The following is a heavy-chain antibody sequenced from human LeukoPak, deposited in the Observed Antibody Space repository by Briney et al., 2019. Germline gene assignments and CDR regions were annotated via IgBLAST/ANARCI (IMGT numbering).Heavy chain of an antibody. CDR1: GGSFSGYH. J-gene: IGHJ4*02. CDR2: INHSGST. V-gene: IGHV4-34*01. Sequence: SETLSLTCAVYGGSFSGYHWSWIRQPPGKGLEWIGEINHSGSTNYNPSLKSRVTISVDTSKNQFSLKLSSVTAADTAVYYCASGYSSSWYTEKRSFDYWGQGTLVTVSS. CDR3: ASGYSSSWYTEKRSFDY. D-gene: IGHD6-13*01.